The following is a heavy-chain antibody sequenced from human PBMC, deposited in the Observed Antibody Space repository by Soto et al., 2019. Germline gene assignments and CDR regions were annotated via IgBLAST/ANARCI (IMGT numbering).Heavy chain of an antibody. D-gene: IGHD2-15*01. CDR2: IYYSGST. V-gene: IGHV4-59*01. J-gene: IGHJ6*03. Sequence: SETLSLTCTVSGDSINNYSWSWIRQPPGKGLEWIGYIYYSGSTSYNPSLRSRVTISVDTSKNQFSLNLSSVTAADTAVYYCASAKIYYYYMDVWGKGITVTVSS. CDR3: ASAKIYYYYMDV. CDR1: GDSINNYS.